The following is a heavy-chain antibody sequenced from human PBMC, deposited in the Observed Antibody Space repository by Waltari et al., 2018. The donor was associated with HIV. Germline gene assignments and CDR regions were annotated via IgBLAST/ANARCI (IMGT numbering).Heavy chain of an antibody. V-gene: IGHV3-11*01. Sequence: QVQLVESGGGLVKPGGSLRLSCAASGFTFNDYYMSWIRQAPGKGLEWVSYMSSSGGTIYYADSVKGRVTISRDNAKNSLYLEMNSLRAEDTAVYDCARDVSPELYCYYCMDVWGQGTTVTVSS. CDR1: GFTFNDYY. J-gene: IGHJ6*02. CDR3: ARDVSPELYCYYCMDV. CDR2: MSSSGGTI. D-gene: IGHD1-7*01.